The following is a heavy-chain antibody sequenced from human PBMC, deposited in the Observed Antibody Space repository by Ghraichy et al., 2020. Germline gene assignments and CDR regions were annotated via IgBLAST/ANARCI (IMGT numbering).Heavy chain of an antibody. Sequence: LSLTCVASGFTFNTYGMHWVRQAPGKGLEWVAVIYYDGSNKYYADSVKGRFTISRDNSKNTFYLQMNSLKAEDTAVYYCARDDSSSWSALDYWGQGTLVTVSS. V-gene: IGHV3-33*01. D-gene: IGHD6-13*01. CDR1: GFTFNTYG. J-gene: IGHJ4*02. CDR2: IYYDGSNK. CDR3: ARDDSSSWSALDY.